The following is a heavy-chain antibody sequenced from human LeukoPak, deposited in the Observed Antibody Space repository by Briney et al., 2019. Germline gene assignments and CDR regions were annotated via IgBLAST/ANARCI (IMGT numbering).Heavy chain of an antibody. CDR2: ISYDGRNK. D-gene: IGHD2-21*02. J-gene: IGHJ4*02. CDR3: AKDLERHIVVVTASAVDY. V-gene: IGHV3-30*18. CDR1: GFTFSSYG. Sequence: GRSLRLSCAASGFTFSSYGMHWVRQAPGKGLEWVAVISYDGRNKYYADSVKGRFTISRDNSKNTLYLQMNSLRAEDTAVYYCAKDLERHIVVVTASAVDYWGQGTLVAVSS.